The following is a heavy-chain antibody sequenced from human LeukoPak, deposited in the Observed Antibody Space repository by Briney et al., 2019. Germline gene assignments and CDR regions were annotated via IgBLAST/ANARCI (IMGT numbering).Heavy chain of an antibody. Sequence: GGSLRLSCAASGFIFRTHWMSWVRQAPGKGLEWVASINQGGGDTYYVESVKGRFTISRDNAMNSFFLQMNALRAEDTAVYYCARLIGDRTIYDYWGPGTLVTVSS. D-gene: IGHD6-6*01. CDR2: INQGGGDT. CDR3: ARLIGDRTIYDY. V-gene: IGHV3-7*01. CDR1: GFIFRTHW. J-gene: IGHJ4*02.